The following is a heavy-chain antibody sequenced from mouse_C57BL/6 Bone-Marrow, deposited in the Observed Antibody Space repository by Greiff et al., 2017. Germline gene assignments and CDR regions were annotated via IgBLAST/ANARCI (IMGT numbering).Heavy chain of an antibody. V-gene: IGHV2-9-1*01. CDR1: GFSLTSYA. CDR2: IWTGGGT. D-gene: IGHD2-3*01. J-gene: IGHJ3*01. Sequence: VKLVESGPGLVAPSQSLSITCTVSGFSLTSYAISWARQPPGKGLEWLGVIWTGGGTNYNSALKSRLSISKDNSKSQVFLKMNSLQTDDTARYYCARTDYDGFGLAYWGQGTLVTVSA. CDR3: ARTDYDGFGLAY.